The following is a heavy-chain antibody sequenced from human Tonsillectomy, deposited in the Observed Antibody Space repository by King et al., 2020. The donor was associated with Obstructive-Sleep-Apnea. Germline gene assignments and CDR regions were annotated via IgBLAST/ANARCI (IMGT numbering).Heavy chain of an antibody. CDR2: IKSKNDGGTT. CDR3: TTDILTGYSNYYYGMDV. D-gene: IGHD3-9*01. CDR1: GFTFSNAW. V-gene: IGHV3-15*01. Sequence: VQLVESGGGLVKPGGSLRLSCAASGFTFSNAWMSWVRQAPGKGLEWVGRIKSKNDGGTTDYAAPVKGRFTISRDDSKNTLYLQMNSLKTEDTAVYYCTTDILTGYSNYYYGMDVWGQGTTVTVSS. J-gene: IGHJ6*02.